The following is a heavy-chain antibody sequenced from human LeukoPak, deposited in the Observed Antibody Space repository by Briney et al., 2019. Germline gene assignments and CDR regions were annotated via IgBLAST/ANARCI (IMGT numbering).Heavy chain of an antibody. CDR2: IYSGGST. V-gene: IGHV3-53*01. J-gene: IGHJ4*02. CDR3: ARDLKGYFDY. Sequence: GGSLRLSCAASGLTFSSYAMTWVRQAPGKGLEWVSVIYSGGSTYYADSVKGRFTISRDNSKNTLYLQMNSLRAEDTAVYYCARDLKGYFDYWGQGTLVTVSS. CDR1: GLTFSSYA.